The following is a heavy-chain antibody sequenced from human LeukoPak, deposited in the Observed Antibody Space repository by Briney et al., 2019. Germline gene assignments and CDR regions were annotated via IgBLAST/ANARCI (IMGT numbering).Heavy chain of an antibody. V-gene: IGHV1-69*05. J-gene: IGHJ3*02. CDR1: GGTFSSYA. CDR3: ARTGDVVAVYNAFDI. CDR2: IIPIFGTA. D-gene: IGHD6-19*01. Sequence: SVKVSCKASGGTFSSYAISWVRQAPGQGLEWMGGIIPIFGTANYAQKFQGRVTITTDESTSTAYMELSSLRSEDTAVYYCARTGDVVAVYNAFDIWGQGTMVTVSS.